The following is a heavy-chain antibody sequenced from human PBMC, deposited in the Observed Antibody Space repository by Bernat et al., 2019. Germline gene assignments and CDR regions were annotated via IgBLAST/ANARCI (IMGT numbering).Heavy chain of an antibody. CDR3: ARQRSGSYYMDAFAI. CDR1: GDSISSSTYY. D-gene: IGHD3-10*01. CDR2: VSNSEST. Sequence: QLQLQESGPGLVKPSETLSLTCTVSGDSISSSTYYWGWIRQPPGKGLEWIGSVSNSESTYYNPSLKSRVTISVDTSKNQFSLKLNSVTAADTAVFYCARQRSGSYYMDAFAIPGQGTMVTVSS. J-gene: IGHJ3*02. V-gene: IGHV4-39*01.